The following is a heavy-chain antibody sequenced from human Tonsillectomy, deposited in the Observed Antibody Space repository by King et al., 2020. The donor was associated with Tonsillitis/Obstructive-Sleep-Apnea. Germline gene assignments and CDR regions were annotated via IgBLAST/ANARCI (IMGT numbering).Heavy chain of an antibody. V-gene: IGHV4-59*08. CDR3: ARRRGYYTWFDP. CDR2: VYYSGST. J-gene: IGHJ5*02. CDR1: GGSISSYY. D-gene: IGHD3-3*01. Sequence: VQLQESGPGLVKPSETLSLTCTVSGGSISSYYWSWIRQPPGKGLEWIGCVYYSGSTYYNPSLKSRVTISVDTSRNQFSLKLSSVTAADTAVYYCARRRGYYTWFDPWGQGTLVTVSS.